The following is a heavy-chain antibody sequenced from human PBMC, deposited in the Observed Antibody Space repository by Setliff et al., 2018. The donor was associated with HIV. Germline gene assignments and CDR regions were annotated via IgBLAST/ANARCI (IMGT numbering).Heavy chain of an antibody. CDR2: IYHSGSS. CDR3: ARGDGSYLDW. D-gene: IGHD1-26*01. V-gene: IGHV4-4*02. CDR1: GGSISSSNW. J-gene: IGHJ4*02. Sequence: KTSETLSLTCAVSGGSISSSNWWSWVRQPPGKGLEWIGEIYHSGSSYFNPSLKSRLTLSVDTSKNQFSLKLSSVTAADTAVYYCARGDGSYLDWWGQGTLVTVSS.